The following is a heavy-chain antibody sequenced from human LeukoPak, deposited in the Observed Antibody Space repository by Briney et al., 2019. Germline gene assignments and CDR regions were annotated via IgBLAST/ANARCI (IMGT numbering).Heavy chain of an antibody. CDR1: GFTFSNAW. D-gene: IGHD1-26*01. V-gene: IGHV3-15*01. Sequence: PGGSLRLSCAASGFTFSNAWMSWVRQAPGKGLEWVGRIKSKTDGGTTDYAAPVKGGFTISRDDSKNTLYLQMNSLKTEDTAVYYCTTLVGDYYYYYMDVWGKGTTVTVSS. CDR3: TTLVGDYYYYYMDV. J-gene: IGHJ6*03. CDR2: IKSKTDGGTT.